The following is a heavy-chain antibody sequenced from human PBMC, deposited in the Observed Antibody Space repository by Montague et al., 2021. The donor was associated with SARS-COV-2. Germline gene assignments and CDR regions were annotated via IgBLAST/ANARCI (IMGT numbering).Heavy chain of an antibody. CDR2: VYSGVTTT. J-gene: IGHJ6*02. Sequence: SLRLSCAASGFTFSSYPMTWVRQAPGKGLEWVSVVYSGVTTTYXXXSXXXRFTISRDNSKNTLYLEMNSLRAEDTAIYYCAKDRVPSSSWYDGMDVWGQGTTVTVSS. CDR1: GFTFSSYP. CDR3: AKDRVPSSSWYDGMDV. V-gene: IGHV3-23*03. D-gene: IGHD6-13*01.